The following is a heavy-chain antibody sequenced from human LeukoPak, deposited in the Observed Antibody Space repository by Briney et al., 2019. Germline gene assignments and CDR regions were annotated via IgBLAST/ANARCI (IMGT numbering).Heavy chain of an antibody. V-gene: IGHV4-59*01. Sequence: SETLSLTCTVSGGSISSYYWSWIRQPPGKGLEWIGYIYYSGSTNYNPSLKSRVTISVDTSKNQFSLKLSSVTAADTAVYYCARDGTMFSYYGMDVWGQGTTVTVSS. J-gene: IGHJ6*02. CDR2: IYYSGST. CDR1: GGSISSYY. D-gene: IGHD3-10*02. CDR3: ARDGTMFSYYGMDV.